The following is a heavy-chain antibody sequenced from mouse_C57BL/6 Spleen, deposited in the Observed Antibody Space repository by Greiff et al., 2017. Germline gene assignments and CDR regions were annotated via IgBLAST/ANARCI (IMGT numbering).Heavy chain of an antibody. V-gene: IGHV5-4*03. CDR3: ARVDGYYYFDD. J-gene: IGHJ2*01. D-gene: IGHD2-3*01. Sequence: DVMLVESGGGLVKPGGSLKLSCAASGFTFSSYAMSWVRQTPEKRLEWVATISDGGSYTYYPDNVKGRFTISRDNAKNNLYLQMRHLKSADTAMYYCARVDGYYYFDDWGQGATRTVSS. CDR1: GFTFSSYA. CDR2: ISDGGSYT.